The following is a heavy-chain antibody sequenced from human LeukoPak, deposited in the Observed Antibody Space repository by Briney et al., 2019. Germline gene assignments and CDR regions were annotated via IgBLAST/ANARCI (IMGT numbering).Heavy chain of an antibody. CDR3: ARGTAVAAWIDY. CDR1: GGSISSYY. Sequence: IPSETLSLTCTASGGSISSYYWSWIRQPPGKGLEWIGYIYYSGSTNYNPSLQSRVTISVDTSKTQFSLKLSSVTAADTAVYYCARGTAVAAWIDYWGQGTLVTVSS. V-gene: IGHV4-59*01. CDR2: IYYSGST. D-gene: IGHD6-19*01. J-gene: IGHJ4*02.